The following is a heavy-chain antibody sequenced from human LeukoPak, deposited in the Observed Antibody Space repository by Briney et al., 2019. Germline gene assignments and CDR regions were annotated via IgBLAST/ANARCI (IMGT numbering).Heavy chain of an antibody. CDR1: GFTFSSYA. V-gene: IGHV3-23*01. CDR2: ISGSGGST. CDR3: ATAPPLGESFYWYFDL. Sequence: PGGSLRLSCAASGFTFSSYAMGWVRQAPGKGLEWVSAISGSGGSTYYADSVKGRFTISRDNSKNTLYLQMNSLRAEDTAVYYCATAPPLGESFYWYFDLWGRGTLVTVSS. D-gene: IGHD3-10*01. J-gene: IGHJ2*01.